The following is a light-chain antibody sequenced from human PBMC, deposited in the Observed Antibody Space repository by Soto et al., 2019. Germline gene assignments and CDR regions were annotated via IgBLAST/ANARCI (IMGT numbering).Light chain of an antibody. CDR3: QQYIDSRT. J-gene: IGKJ1*01. CDR1: QTVNRNY. CDR2: GVS. Sequence: EIVLTQSPGILALSLGDGATLSCRASQTVNRNYLAWYLQKPGQPPRLLIYGVSNRAPGVPDRFSGGGSGTDFTLTIARPEADDFGTYYCQQYIDSRTFGQGTRVEVK. V-gene: IGKV3-20*01.